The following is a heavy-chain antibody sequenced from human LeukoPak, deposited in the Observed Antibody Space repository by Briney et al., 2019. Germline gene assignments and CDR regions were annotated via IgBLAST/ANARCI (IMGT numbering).Heavy chain of an antibody. CDR3: ARDSTSWYDILDY. J-gene: IGHJ4*02. D-gene: IGHD6-13*01. V-gene: IGHV1-18*04. CDR1: GYTFTGYY. CDR2: IRANNGDT. Sequence: ASVKVSCKASGYTFTGYYMHWVRQAPGQGLEWMGWIRANNGDTYYAQNFQGRVTMTTDTSTSTADMELRSLRSDDTAVYYCARDSTSWYDILDYWGQGTLVTVSS.